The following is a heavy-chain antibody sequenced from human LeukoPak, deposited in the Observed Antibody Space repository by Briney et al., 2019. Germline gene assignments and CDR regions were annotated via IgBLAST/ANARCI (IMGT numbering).Heavy chain of an antibody. V-gene: IGHV3-33*08. D-gene: IGHD2-2*01. J-gene: IGHJ4*02. CDR1: GFTFSTYG. Sequence: GGSLRLSCVASGFTFSTYGMHWVRQTPGKGLEWVAVIGDDGTVQHYADSVKGRFTISRDNSKNTLYLQMNSLRAEDTAVYYCARDQGCSSTSCYSLFFHYWGQGTLVTVSS. CDR2: IGDDGTVQ. CDR3: ARDQGCSSTSCYSLFFHY.